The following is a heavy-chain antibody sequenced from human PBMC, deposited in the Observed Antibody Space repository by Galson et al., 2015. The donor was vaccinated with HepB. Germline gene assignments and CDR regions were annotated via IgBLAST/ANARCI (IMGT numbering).Heavy chain of an antibody. V-gene: IGHV1-24*01. D-gene: IGHD1-26*01. CDR3: ATDPWREHPDGDY. CDR2: FDPEDGET. J-gene: IGHJ4*02. Sequence: SVKVSCKVSGYTLTGLSMHWVRQAPGKGLEWMGGFDPEDGETIYAQKFQGRVTMTEDTSTDTAYMELSSLRSEDTAVYYCATDPWREHPDGDYWGQGTLVTVSS. CDR1: GYTLTGLS.